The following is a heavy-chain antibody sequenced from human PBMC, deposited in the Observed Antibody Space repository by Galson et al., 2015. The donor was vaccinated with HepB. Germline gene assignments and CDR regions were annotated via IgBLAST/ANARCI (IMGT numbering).Heavy chain of an antibody. D-gene: IGHD6-13*01. CDR3: ARISSSWYYFDY. V-gene: IGHV4-39*01. Sequence: TLSLTCTVSGGSISSSSYYWGWIRQPPGKGLEWIGSIYYSGSTYYNPSLKSRVTISVDTSKNQFSLKLSSVTAADTAVYYCARISSSWYYFDYWGQGTLVTVSS. J-gene: IGHJ4*02. CDR2: IYYSGST. CDR1: GGSISSSSYY.